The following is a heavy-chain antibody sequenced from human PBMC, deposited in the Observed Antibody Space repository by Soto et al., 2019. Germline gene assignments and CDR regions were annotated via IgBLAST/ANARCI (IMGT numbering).Heavy chain of an antibody. V-gene: IGHV2-5*02. CDR1: GFSLTTSGVG. CDR3: AHRVLRTVFGLVTTTAIYFDF. Sequence: QITLNESGPTVVRPTETLTLTCRFSGFSLTTSGVGVGWIRQSPGKAPEWLALIYWDDDKRYSASMKSRLTIAKDTSKNQVVLTGSDLDPTDTATYYCAHRVLRTVFGLVTTTAIYFDFWCQGTPVAVSS. D-gene: IGHD3-3*01. CDR2: IYWDDDK. J-gene: IGHJ4*02.